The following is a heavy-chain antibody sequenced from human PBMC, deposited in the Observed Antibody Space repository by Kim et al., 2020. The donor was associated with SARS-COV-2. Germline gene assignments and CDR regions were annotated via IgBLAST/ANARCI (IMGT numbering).Heavy chain of an antibody. V-gene: IGHV3-64D*06. CDR3: VKGPHYYDSSGYRDY. CDR2: ISSNGGST. CDR1: GFTFSSYA. J-gene: IGHJ4*02. Sequence: GGSLRLSCSASGFTFSSYAMHWVRQAPGKGLEYVSAISSNGGSTYYADSVKGRFTISRDNSKNTLYLQMSSLRAEDTAVYYCVKGPHYYDSSGYRDYWGQGTLVTVSS. D-gene: IGHD3-22*01.